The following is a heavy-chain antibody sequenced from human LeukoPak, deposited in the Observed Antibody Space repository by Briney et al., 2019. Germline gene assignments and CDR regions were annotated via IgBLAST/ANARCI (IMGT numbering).Heavy chain of an antibody. Sequence: PSQTLSLTCTVSGGSISSGGYYWRWIRQHPGKGLEWIEYIYYSGSTYYNPSLKGRVTISVDTSKNQFSLKLSSVTAADTAVYYCARALSCSSTSCYISGEFDYWGQGTLVTVSS. CDR2: IYYSGST. CDR1: GGSISSGGYY. D-gene: IGHD2-2*02. V-gene: IGHV4-31*03. J-gene: IGHJ4*02. CDR3: ARALSCSSTSCYISGEFDY.